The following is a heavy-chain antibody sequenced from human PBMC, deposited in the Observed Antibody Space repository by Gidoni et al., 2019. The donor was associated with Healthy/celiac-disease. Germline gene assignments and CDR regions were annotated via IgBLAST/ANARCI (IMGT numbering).Heavy chain of an antibody. CDR2: IDYSGST. CDR1: GGSISSYY. Sequence: QVQLQESGPGLVQPSETLSLTCTVSGGSISSYYWSWIRQPPGKGLEWIGYIDYSGSTNYNPSLKSRVTISVDTSKNQFSLKLSSVTAADTAVYYCARTNGGYCSGGSCFPPSWFDPWGQGTLVTVSS. D-gene: IGHD2-15*01. J-gene: IGHJ5*02. V-gene: IGHV4-59*08. CDR3: ARTNGGYCSGGSCFPPSWFDP.